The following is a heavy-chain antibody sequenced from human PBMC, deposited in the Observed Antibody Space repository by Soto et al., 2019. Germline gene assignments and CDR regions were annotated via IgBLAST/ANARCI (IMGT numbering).Heavy chain of an antibody. Sequence: QVQLVESGGGVVQPGTSLRLSCVGSGFTFRSYVIHWVRQAPGKGLEWVALTSYDGTNKFYDDSVKGRFTISRDNSRNTVDLQMDSLRLEDMALYYCARWGTTGGLDVWGQGTLVSVSS. D-gene: IGHD3-16*01. CDR2: TSYDGTNK. J-gene: IGHJ4*02. CDR1: GFTFRSYV. CDR3: ARWGTTGGLDV. V-gene: IGHV3-33*05.